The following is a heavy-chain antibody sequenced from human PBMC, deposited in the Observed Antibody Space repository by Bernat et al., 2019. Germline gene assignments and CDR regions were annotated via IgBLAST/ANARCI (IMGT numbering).Heavy chain of an antibody. Sequence: EVQLVESGGGLVQPGGSLRLSCAASVFTFSSYSMNWVRQAPGKGLEWVSYISSSSSTIYYADFVKGRFTISRDNAKNSLYLQMNSLGAEDTAVYYCARGPSFCRLLLLSPPPIDYWGQGTLVTVSS. CDR2: ISSSSSTI. CDR3: ARGPSFCRLLLLSPPPIDY. CDR1: VFTFSSYS. V-gene: IGHV3-48*01. J-gene: IGHJ4*02. D-gene: IGHD2-15*01.